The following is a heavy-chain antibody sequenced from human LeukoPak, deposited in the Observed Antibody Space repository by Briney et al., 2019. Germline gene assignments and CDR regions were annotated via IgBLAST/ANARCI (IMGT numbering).Heavy chain of an antibody. Sequence: PSETLSLTCTVSGGSMSSYYWSWIRQPPGKGLEWVGFLSYNMHSDYNPSLKSRVTISVDTSKNQFSLRLSSVTAADTAIYYCARVAASGTGPDYWGQGTLVTVSS. J-gene: IGHJ4*02. CDR2: LSYNMHS. CDR1: GGSMSSYY. V-gene: IGHV4-59*01. CDR3: ARVAASGTGPDY. D-gene: IGHD6-13*01.